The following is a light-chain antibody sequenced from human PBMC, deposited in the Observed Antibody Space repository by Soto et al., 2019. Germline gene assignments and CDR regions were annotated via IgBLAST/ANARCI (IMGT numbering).Light chain of an antibody. CDR3: QQYEDLPLT. V-gene: IGKV1-33*01. J-gene: IGKJ4*01. Sequence: DIQLTQSPSSLSASVGDRVTITCQASQDINNYLNWYQQKPGKAPKLLIFDASSVETGVPSRFSGSGSGTHFPFTTSSLDPEDIATYHCQQYEDLPLTFGGGTKVELK. CDR1: QDINNY. CDR2: DAS.